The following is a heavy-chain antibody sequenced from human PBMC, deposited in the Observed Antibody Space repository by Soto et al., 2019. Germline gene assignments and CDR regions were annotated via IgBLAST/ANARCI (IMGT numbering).Heavy chain of an antibody. CDR2: INAGNGNT. V-gene: IGHV1-3*01. CDR1: GYTFTGYA. J-gene: IGHJ4*02. CDR3: ARDRYCISTSCYATLDY. Sequence: ASVKVSCKASGYTFTGYAMHWVRQAPGQRLEWMGWINAGNGNTKYSQKFQGRVTITRDTSASTAYMELSSLRSEDTAVYYCARDRYCISTSCYATLDYWGQGTLVTAPQ. D-gene: IGHD2-2*01.